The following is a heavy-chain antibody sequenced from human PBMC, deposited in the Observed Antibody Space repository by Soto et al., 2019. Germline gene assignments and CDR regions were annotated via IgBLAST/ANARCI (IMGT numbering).Heavy chain of an antibody. CDR1: GDSISNSNW. D-gene: IGHD3-16*01. J-gene: IGHJ5*02. CDR2: VDHSGST. CDR3: ARYYDSWSLDP. Sequence: QVQLQESGPGLVKPSGTVSLTCVVSGDSISNSNWWSWVRQPPGKGLEWIGEVDHSGSTNCNPSLKSRVTISVDKSKNQFSLKLSSVTAADTAVYYCARYYDSWSLDPWGQGTLVTVSS. V-gene: IGHV4-4*02.